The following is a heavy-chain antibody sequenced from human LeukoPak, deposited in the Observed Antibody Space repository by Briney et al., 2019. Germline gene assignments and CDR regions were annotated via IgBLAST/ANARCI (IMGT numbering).Heavy chain of an antibody. CDR3: VRDKGSSWGEKYYFDY. CDR1: GFTFSSSG. V-gene: IGHV3-33*01. CDR2: IWYDGINE. Sequence: GGSLRLSCAASGFTFSSSGMHWVRQAPGKGLEWVALIWYDGINEYYADSVKGRFSISRDDSENTLYLQMNSLRAEDTAVYYCVRDKGSSWGEKYYFDYWGQGTLVTVSS. J-gene: IGHJ4*02. D-gene: IGHD6-13*01.